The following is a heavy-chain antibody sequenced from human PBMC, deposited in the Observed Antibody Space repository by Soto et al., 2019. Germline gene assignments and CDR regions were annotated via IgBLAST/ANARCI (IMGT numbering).Heavy chain of an antibody. CDR2: IMSIFGTA. CDR1: GGTFSSYA. Sequence: QVQLVQSGAEVKKPGASVKVSCKASGGTFSSYAISWVRQAPGQGLEWMGGIMSIFGTATYAQKVHGRVKITADEATATDYMERSSLRSEDTAVYYWARDIMDGAYPFDAWGQGTLVTVSS. D-gene: IGHD4-17*01. V-gene: IGHV1-69*01. CDR3: ARDIMDGAYPFDA. J-gene: IGHJ5*02.